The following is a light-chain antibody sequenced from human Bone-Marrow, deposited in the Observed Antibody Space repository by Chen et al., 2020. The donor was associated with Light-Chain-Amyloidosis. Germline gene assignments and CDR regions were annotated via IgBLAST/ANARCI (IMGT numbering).Light chain of an antibody. CDR2: RDT. Sequence: SYELTQPPSVSVSPGQTARITCSGDDLPTKYAYWYQQQPGQAPVPVIDRDTERPSGISERFSGTSSGTTATLTIRGVQAEDEADYHCQSADSSGTYEVIFGGGTKLTVL. CDR1: DLPTKY. CDR3: QSADSSGTYEVI. J-gene: IGLJ2*01. V-gene: IGLV3-25*03.